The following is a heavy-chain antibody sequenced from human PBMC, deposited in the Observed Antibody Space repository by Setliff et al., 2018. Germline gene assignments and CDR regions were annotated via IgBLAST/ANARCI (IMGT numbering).Heavy chain of an antibody. D-gene: IGHD3-10*01. J-gene: IGHJ4*02. CDR3: ARDRTYYASGTYTRYFDY. CDR1: GGSISSISYY. Sequence: SETLSLTCTVPGGSISSISYYWGWIRQPPGKGLEWIGTVYDSGTTYYNPSLKSRLTMSVDQSKNQFSLNLKSVTAADTAVYYCARDRTYYASGTYTRYFDYWGRGTLVTVSS. CDR2: VYDSGTT. V-gene: IGHV4-39*07.